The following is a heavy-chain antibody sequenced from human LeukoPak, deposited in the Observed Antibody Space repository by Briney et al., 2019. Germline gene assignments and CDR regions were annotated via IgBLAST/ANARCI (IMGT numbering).Heavy chain of an antibody. CDR2: ISGSSSYT. V-gene: IGHV3-11*06. CDR1: GFTFSDYY. J-gene: IGHJ6*02. Sequence: GGSLRLSCAASGFTFSDYYMSWIRQAPGKGLEWVSYISGSSSYTNYADSVKGRFTISRDNAKKSLYLQMNSLRAEDTAVYYCASGSYFYYGMDVWGQGTTVTVSS. D-gene: IGHD1-26*01. CDR3: ASGSYFYYGMDV.